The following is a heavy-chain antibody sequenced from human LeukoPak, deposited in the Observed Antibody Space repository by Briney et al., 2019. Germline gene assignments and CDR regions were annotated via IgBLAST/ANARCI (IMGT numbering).Heavy chain of an antibody. V-gene: IGHV3-9*01. Sequence: SGRSLRLSCAASGFIFDNYAMHWVRQAPGKGPGWVSGISWNSGGIGYADSVKGRFTISRDNAKNSLYLQMKSLRVEDTAFYYCVKDLTYSSTLPRPDYWGQGTLVTVSS. D-gene: IGHD5-18*01. CDR2: ISWNSGGI. CDR3: VKDLTYSSTLPRPDY. J-gene: IGHJ4*02. CDR1: GFIFDNYA.